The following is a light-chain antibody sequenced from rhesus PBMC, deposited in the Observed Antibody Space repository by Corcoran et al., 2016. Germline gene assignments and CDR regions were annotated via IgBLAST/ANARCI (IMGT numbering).Light chain of an antibody. CDR3: QHGYGTPYS. CDR1: ENVYNY. J-gene: IGKJ2*01. CDR2: KAS. Sequence: DIQMTQSPSSLSASVGDRVTITCRASENVYNYLNWYQQKKGKAPKLLIYKASTLQSGVPSRFRGSGSGTDYTFTISSLQPEDVATYYCQHGYGTPYSFGQGTKVEIK. V-gene: IGKV1-74*01.